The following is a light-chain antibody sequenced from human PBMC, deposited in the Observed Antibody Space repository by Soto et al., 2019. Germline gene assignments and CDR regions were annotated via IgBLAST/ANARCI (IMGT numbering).Light chain of an antibody. J-gene: IGLJ1*01. Sequence: QSVLTQPASVSGSPGQSITISCTGTSSDVGSYNLVSWYQQHPGKAPKLMIYEVSERTSGVSNRFSGFKSGYTSSLTISGLQAEDEADYYCCSYAGSSTYVFGTGTKLTVL. CDR3: CSYAGSSTYV. CDR1: SSDVGSYNL. V-gene: IGLV2-23*02. CDR2: EVS.